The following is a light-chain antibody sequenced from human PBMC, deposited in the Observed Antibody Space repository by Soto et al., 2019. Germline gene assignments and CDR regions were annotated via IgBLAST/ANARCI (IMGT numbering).Light chain of an antibody. J-gene: IGKJ2*01. CDR3: QRSGTPPPDYT. CDR1: QSVSSSS. V-gene: IGKV3-20*01. Sequence: EIVLTQSPGTLSLSPGERATLSCRASQSVSSSSLAWYQQKPGQAPGLLIFGASSRATANPDWFSGSGAGTDFTLTSSRLGPDYFAVYSCQRSGTPPPDYTFGQGNKRE. CDR2: GAS.